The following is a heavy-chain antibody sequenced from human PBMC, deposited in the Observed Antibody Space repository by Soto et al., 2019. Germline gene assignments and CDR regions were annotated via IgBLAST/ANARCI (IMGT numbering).Heavy chain of an antibody. V-gene: IGHV1-69*01. J-gene: IGHJ4*02. Sequence: QVQLVQSGPEVKEPGSSVKLTCKVSGGICTTYAISWLRQAPGQGLAWMGGIIPIFGTPNYAQSCQGRVTITADESTSTDYMELSRLRSDDTAVYYCARDRDYYGSGNYYNRIDFWGQGTLGSVSS. CDR2: IIPIFGTP. CDR1: GGICTTYA. D-gene: IGHD3-10*01. CDR3: ARDRDYYGSGNYYNRIDF.